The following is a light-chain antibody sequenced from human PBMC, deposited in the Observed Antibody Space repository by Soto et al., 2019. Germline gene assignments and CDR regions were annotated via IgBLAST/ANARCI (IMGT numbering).Light chain of an antibody. CDR2: TNN. J-gene: IGLJ3*02. Sequence: QSVLTQPPSASGTPGQRVTISCSGSTSNIGFNYVYWYQQLPGTAPKLLIYTNNQRPSGAPDRFSGSKSGTSASLAISGLRSEDEADYYCAAWDDSLSGWVFGGGTKLTVL. CDR1: TSNIGFNY. V-gene: IGLV1-47*02. CDR3: AAWDDSLSGWV.